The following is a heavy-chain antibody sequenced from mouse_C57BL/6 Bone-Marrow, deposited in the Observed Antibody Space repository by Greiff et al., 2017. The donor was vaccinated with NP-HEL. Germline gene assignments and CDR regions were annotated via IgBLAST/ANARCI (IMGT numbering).Heavy chain of an antibody. CDR2: IRSKSSNYAT. CDR3: VRGPYYGSSYDYFDY. V-gene: IGHV10-3*01. D-gene: IGHD1-1*01. CDR1: GFTFNTYA. J-gene: IGHJ2*01. Sequence: EVQRVESGGGLVQPKGSLKLSCAASGFTFNTYAMHWVRQAPGKGLEWVARIRSKSSNYATYYADSVKDRFTISRDDSQSMLYLQMNNLKTEDTAMYYCVRGPYYGSSYDYFDYWGQGTTLTVSS.